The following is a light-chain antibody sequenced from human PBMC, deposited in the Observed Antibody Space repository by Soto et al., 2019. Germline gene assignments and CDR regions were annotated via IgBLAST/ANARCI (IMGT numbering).Light chain of an antibody. Sequence: IVMTQSPATVSVSPGESTSLSCRASRTIGTNLGWYQQKPGQAPRLLISKTSNRATGVPARFSGSGSGTEFTLTITSLQSEDIAVYYCQQYAHWPLTFGGGTKVDTK. CDR2: KTS. CDR3: QQYAHWPLT. CDR1: RTIGTN. V-gene: IGKV3-15*01. J-gene: IGKJ4*01.